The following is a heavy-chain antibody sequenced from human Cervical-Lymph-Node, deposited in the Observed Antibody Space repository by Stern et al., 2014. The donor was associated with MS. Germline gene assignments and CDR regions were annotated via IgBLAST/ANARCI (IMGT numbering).Heavy chain of an antibody. J-gene: IGHJ4*02. CDR3: ARDNRHYDSSGYYFDY. Sequence: PLVQSGAEVKKPGSSVKVSCQAYGGTFNLYAINWVRQVPGPGLEWMGRIIPIVGSANYAQKFQGRVAITADESTKTVHMELSSLRVEDTAIYYCARDNRHYDSSGYYFDYWGQGTLVTVSS. V-gene: IGHV1-69*18. CDR1: GGTFNLYA. CDR2: IIPIVGSA. D-gene: IGHD3-22*01.